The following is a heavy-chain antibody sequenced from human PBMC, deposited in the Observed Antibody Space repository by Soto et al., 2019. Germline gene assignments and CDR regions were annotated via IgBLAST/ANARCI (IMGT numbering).Heavy chain of an antibody. CDR2: ISYDGSNK. D-gene: IGHD6-19*01. V-gene: IGHV3-30*18. Sequence: GGSRRRPCSAAGFSCSSYGMHWVRQSPGKGLEWVAVISYDGSNKYYEDSVKDRFPISKDNSKTTLYLKMNSLRAADTAVYYCAKVNPDSGGVGSSGWKQFDYWGQGTLVTVSS. CDR3: AKVNPDSGGVGSSGWKQFDY. CDR1: GFSCSSYG. J-gene: IGHJ4*02.